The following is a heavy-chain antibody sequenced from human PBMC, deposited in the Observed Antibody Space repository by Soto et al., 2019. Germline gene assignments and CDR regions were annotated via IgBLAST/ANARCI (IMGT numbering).Heavy chain of an antibody. J-gene: IGHJ5*02. D-gene: IGHD2-2*01. V-gene: IGHV4-34*01. CDR1: GGSFSGYY. Sequence: PSETLSLTCAVYGGSFSGYYWSWIRQPPGKGLEWIGEINHSGSTNYNPSLKSRVTISVDTSKNQFSLFLSSVTAADTAVYYCAXGGGRYCTSTTCGGFDPWGPGTLVTVSS. CDR2: INHSGST. CDR3: AXGGGRYCTSTTCGGFDP.